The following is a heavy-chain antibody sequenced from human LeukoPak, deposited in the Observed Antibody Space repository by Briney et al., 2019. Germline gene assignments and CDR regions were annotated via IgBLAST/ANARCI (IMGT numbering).Heavy chain of an antibody. V-gene: IGHV3-30-3*01. CDR1: GFTFSSYA. J-gene: IGHJ4*02. CDR3: ARRVVVPAAPYYFDY. D-gene: IGHD2-2*01. CDR2: ISYDGSNK. Sequence: HPGGSLRLSCAASGFTFSSYAMHWVRQAPGKGLEWVAVISYDGSNKYYADSVKGRFTISRDNAKNTLYLQMNSLRAEDTAVYYCARRVVVPAAPYYFDYWGQGTLVTVSS.